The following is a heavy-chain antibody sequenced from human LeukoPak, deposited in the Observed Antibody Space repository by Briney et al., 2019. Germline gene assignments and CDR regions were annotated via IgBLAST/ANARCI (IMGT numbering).Heavy chain of an antibody. J-gene: IGHJ3*02. V-gene: IGHV3-21*01. CDR1: GFSFSSYS. D-gene: IGHD1-26*01. Sequence: PGGSLRFSCAASGFSFSSYSMNWVRQAPGKRLEWVSSISSSSSYIYYADSVKGRFTISRDNAKNSLYLQMNSLRAEDTAVYYCARATYSGSYYSAFDIWGQGTMVTVSS. CDR3: ARATYSGSYYSAFDI. CDR2: ISSSSSYI.